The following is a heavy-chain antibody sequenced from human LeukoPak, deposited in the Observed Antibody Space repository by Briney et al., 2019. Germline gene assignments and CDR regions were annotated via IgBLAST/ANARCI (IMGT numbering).Heavy chain of an antibody. J-gene: IGHJ6*02. CDR2: ISAYNGNT. CDR3: ASVPPQAGIAAAGTYYYYGMDV. V-gene: IGHV1-18*01. CDR1: GYTFTSYG. D-gene: IGHD6-13*01. Sequence: GASVKVSCKASGYTFTSYGISWVRQAPGQGLEWMGWISAYNGNTNYAQKLQGRVTMTTDTSTSTAYMELRSLRSDDTAVYYCASVPPQAGIAAAGTYYYYGMDVWGQGTTVTVSS.